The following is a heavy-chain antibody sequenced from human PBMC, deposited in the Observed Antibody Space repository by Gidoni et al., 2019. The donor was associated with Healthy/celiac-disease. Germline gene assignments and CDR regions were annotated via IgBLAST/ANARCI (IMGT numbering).Heavy chain of an antibody. V-gene: IGHV3-23*01. CDR1: GFTFSSDA. J-gene: IGHJ6*02. Sequence: EVQLLESGGGLVQPGGSLRLSCAASGFTFSSDAMSWVRQAPGKGLEWVSAISGSGGSTYYADSVKGRFTISRDNSKNTLYLQMNSLRAEDTAVYYCAKYLVVVAADVGAGMDVWGQGTTVTVSS. CDR2: ISGSGGST. D-gene: IGHD2-15*01. CDR3: AKYLVVVAADVGAGMDV.